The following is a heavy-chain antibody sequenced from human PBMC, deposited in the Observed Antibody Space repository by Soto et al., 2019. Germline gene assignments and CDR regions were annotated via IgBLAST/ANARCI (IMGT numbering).Heavy chain of an antibody. CDR1: GFTFTTYA. V-gene: IGHV3-23*01. D-gene: IGHD3-10*01. CDR2: FTRSGNT. Sequence: EVQLLESGGALKQPGGSRRPSGAAPGFTFTTYAITGVRKPPGKGLEWVSTFTRSGNTYYADSVKGRFTIYRDNSKNTLYLQMDSLRAEDTAVYYCAREFAPGSPNYDYWGLGTLVTVSS. CDR3: AREFAPGSPNYDY. J-gene: IGHJ4*02.